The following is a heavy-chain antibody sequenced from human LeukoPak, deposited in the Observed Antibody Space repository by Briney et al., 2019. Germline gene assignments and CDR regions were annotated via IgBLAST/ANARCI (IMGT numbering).Heavy chain of an antibody. CDR2: IYYSGST. J-gene: IGHJ4*02. V-gene: IGHV4-59*08. CDR3: ARLKTYYYGSGSYYLFDY. D-gene: IGHD3-10*01. Sequence: SETLSLTCTVSGGSISSYYWSWIRQPPGKGLEWIGYIYYSGSTYYNPSLKSRVTISVDTSKNQFSLKLSSVTAADTAVYYCARLKTYYYGSGSYYLFDYWGQGTLVTVSS. CDR1: GGSISSYY.